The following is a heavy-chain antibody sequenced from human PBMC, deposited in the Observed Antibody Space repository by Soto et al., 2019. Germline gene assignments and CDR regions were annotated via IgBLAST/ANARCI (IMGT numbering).Heavy chain of an antibody. J-gene: IGHJ5*02. Sequence: SETLSLTCAVYGGSFSGYYWSWIRQPPGKGLEWIGEINHSGSTNYNPSLKSRVTISVDTSKNQFSLKLSSVTAADTAVYYCARGPGNDEIVVVPAGASTRFDPWGQGTLVTVSS. V-gene: IGHV4-34*01. CDR3: ARGPGNDEIVVVPAGASTRFDP. D-gene: IGHD2-2*01. CDR2: INHSGST. CDR1: GGSFSGYY.